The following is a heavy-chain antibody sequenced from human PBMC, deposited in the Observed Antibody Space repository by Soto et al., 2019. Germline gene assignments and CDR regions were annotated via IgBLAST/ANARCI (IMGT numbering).Heavy chain of an antibody. CDR3: ARDLRGVLLYFDWLPQWCFDY. J-gene: IGHJ4*02. V-gene: IGHV3-21*01. Sequence: GGSLRLSCAASGFTFSSYSMNWVRQAPGKGLEWVSSISSRSSYIYYADSVKGRFTISRDNAKNSLYLQMNSLRADDTAVYYCARDLRGVLLYFDWLPQWCFDYWGQGTLVTVSS. CDR2: ISSRSSYI. D-gene: IGHD3-9*01. CDR1: GFTFSSYS.